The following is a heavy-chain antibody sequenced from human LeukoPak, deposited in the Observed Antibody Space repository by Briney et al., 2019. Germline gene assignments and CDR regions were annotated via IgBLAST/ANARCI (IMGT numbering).Heavy chain of an antibody. D-gene: IGHD3-10*01. CDR1: GFTFSSYW. V-gene: IGHV3-74*01. Sequence: GGSLRLSCAASGFTFSSYWMHWVRQTPGKGLMWVSRIKSDGSTIYADSVQGRFTISRDNAKNMVYLQMNSLRAEDTAIYYCARAITYFYGSVTYDWFDPWGQGTLVTVSS. J-gene: IGHJ5*02. CDR3: ARAITYFYGSVTYDWFDP. CDR2: IKSDGST.